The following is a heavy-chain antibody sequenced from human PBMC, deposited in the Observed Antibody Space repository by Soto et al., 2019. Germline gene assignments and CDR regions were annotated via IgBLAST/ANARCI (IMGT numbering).Heavy chain of an antibody. V-gene: IGHV3-30*18. CDR3: AKEILGISPYYYYYGMDV. J-gene: IGHJ6*02. CDR1: GFTFSSYG. D-gene: IGHD7-27*01. CDR2: ISYDGSNK. Sequence: SLRLSCAASGFTFSSYGMHWVRQAPGKGLEWVAVISYDGSNKYYADSVKGRFTISRDNSKNTLYLQMNSLRAEDTAVYYCAKEILGISPYYYYYGMDVWGQGTTVTVSS.